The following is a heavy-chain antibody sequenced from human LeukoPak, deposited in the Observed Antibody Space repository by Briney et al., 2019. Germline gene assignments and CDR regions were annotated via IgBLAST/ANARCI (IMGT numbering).Heavy chain of an antibody. CDR2: INHSGST. V-gene: IGHV4-34*01. J-gene: IGHJ4*02. Sequence: KPSETLSLTCAVYGGPFSGYYWSWIRQPPGKGLEWIGEINHSGSTNYNPSLKSRVSISVDTSKNQFSLKLSSVTAADTAVYYCARGRLSDYWGQGTLVTVSS. CDR1: GGPFSGYY. CDR3: ARGRLSDY. D-gene: IGHD2-21*01.